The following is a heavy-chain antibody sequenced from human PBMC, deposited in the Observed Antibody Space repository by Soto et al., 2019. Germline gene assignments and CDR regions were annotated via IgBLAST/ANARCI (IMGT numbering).Heavy chain of an antibody. CDR1: GGSISSSNW. V-gene: IGHV4-4*02. CDR3: ARGGGSGWPRNYYYYGMDV. Sequence: SETLSLTCAVSGGSISSSNWWSWVRQPPGKGLEWVGEIYHSGITDYNPSLKRRGTISVDKSKNQFSLKLSSVTAADTAVYYCARGGGSGWPRNYYYYGMDVWGQGTTVTVSS. J-gene: IGHJ6*02. D-gene: IGHD6-19*01. CDR2: IYHSGIT.